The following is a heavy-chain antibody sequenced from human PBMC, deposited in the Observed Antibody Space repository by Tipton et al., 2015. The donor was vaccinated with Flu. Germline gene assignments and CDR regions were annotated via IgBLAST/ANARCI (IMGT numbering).Heavy chain of an antibody. J-gene: IGHJ4*02. V-gene: IGHV3-23*01. CDR2: VSGGGGTT. Sequence: SLRLSCAASGFTFSRYAMSWVRQAPGKGLEWVSAVSGGGGTTYFADSVKGRFTISRDNSKNTLYLQMHSLRAEDTAVYYCAKVIPELVAGLDYWGQGTLVTVSS. CDR3: AKVIPELVAGLDY. D-gene: IGHD6-19*01. CDR1: GFTFSRYA.